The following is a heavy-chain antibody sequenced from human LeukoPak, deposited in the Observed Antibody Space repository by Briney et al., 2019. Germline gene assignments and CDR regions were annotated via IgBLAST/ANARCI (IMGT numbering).Heavy chain of an antibody. J-gene: IGHJ4*02. CDR1: GFTFSSYE. CDR2: ISSSGSTI. Sequence: PGGSLRLSCAASGFTFSSYEMNWVRQAPGKGLEWVSYISSSGSTIYYADSVKGRFTISRDNVKNSLYLQMNSLRAEDTAVYYCAREHCSSTSCYADYWGQGTLVTVSS. V-gene: IGHV3-48*03. CDR3: AREHCSSTSCYADY. D-gene: IGHD2-2*01.